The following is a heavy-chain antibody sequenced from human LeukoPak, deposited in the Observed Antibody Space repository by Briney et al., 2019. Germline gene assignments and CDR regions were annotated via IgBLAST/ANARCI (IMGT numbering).Heavy chain of an antibody. Sequence: GGSPRLSCVASGFTFSTFGMHWVRQAPGKGLEWVADISYDGSHKYYADSVKGRFTISRDNSKNTLYLQMNSLRAEDTAVYYCAKDYYGSGSNPGYYYYYGMDVWGQGTTVTVS. V-gene: IGHV3-30*18. J-gene: IGHJ6*02. CDR1: GFTFSTFG. D-gene: IGHD3-10*01. CDR2: ISYDGSHK. CDR3: AKDYYGSGSNPGYYYYYGMDV.